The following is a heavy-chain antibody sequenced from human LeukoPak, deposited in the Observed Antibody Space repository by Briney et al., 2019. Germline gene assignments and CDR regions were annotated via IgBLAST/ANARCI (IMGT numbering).Heavy chain of an antibody. V-gene: IGHV3-23*01. CDR3: ARVAVTAPRY. CDR2: ISGSGGSI. CDR1: GFTFSSYA. Sequence: GGSLRLSCAASGFTFSSYAMSWVRQAPGKGLEWVSAISGSGGSIYYADSVKGRFTISRDNAKNSLYLQMNSLRAEDTAVYYCARVAVTAPRYWGQGTLVTVSS. D-gene: IGHD6-19*01. J-gene: IGHJ1*01.